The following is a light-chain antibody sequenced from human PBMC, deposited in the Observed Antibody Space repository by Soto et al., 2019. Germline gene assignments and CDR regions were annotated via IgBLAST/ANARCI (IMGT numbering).Light chain of an antibody. CDR2: DAS. J-gene: IGKJ1*01. CDR1: QSVSSN. V-gene: IGKV3-15*01. CDR3: QQYNNWPRT. Sequence: EIVMTQSPATLSVSPGERATISCRASQSVSSNLDWYQQKPGQAPRLLIYDASTRATGIPARFSGSGSGTEFTLTISSLQSEDFAVYYCQQYNNWPRTFGQGTKVEIK.